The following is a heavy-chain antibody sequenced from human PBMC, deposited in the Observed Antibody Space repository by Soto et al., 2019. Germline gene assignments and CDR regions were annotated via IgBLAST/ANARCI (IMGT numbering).Heavy chain of an antibody. CDR2: ILNDGSNR. J-gene: IGHJ6*02. V-gene: IGHV3-33*01. CDR1: EFTFSNYG. CDR3: ARDDEYSGNGMDV. Sequence: QVQLVESGGGVVQPGRSLRLSCAASEFTFSNYGMHWVRQAPGKGLEWVAVILNDGSNRYHADSVKDRFTISRDNSKNKLSLQMNSLRAEDTAVYYCARDDEYSGNGMDVWGQGTTVTVS. D-gene: IGHD3-10*01.